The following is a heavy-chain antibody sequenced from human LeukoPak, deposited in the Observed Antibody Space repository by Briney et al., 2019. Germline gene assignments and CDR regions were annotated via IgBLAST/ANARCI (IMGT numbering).Heavy chain of an antibody. Sequence: PSETLSLTCTVSGGSISSYYWSWIRQPPGKGLEWIGYIYYSGSTNYNPSLKSRVTISVDTSKSQFSLKLSSVTAADTVVYYCARVKGGWFDPWGQGTLVTVSS. CDR3: ARVKGGWFDP. J-gene: IGHJ5*02. D-gene: IGHD3-16*01. CDR2: IYYSGST. CDR1: GGSISSYY. V-gene: IGHV4-59*01.